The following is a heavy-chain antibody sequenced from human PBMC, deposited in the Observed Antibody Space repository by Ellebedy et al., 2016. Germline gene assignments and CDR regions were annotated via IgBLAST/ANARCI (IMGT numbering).Heavy chain of an antibody. Sequence: GGSLRLSCAASGLTFSKYFMHWVRQTPGKGLEWVAVIDSDGASSNYADSVKGRFTISRDNARKTVSLLMNSLRVEDTGLYYCASFSFYFGVDPWGQGTTVTVS. J-gene: IGHJ6*02. CDR2: IDSDGASS. V-gene: IGHV3-74*01. CDR3: ASFSFYFGVDP. D-gene: IGHD2/OR15-2a*01. CDR1: GLTFSKYF.